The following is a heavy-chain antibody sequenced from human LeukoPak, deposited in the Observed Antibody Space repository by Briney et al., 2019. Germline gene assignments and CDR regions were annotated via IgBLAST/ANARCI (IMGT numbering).Heavy chain of an antibody. CDR3: ARRGSYYNFDY. CDR1: GYSISSGYY. Sequence: SETLSLTCAVSGYSISSGYYWGWIRQPPGKGQEWIGSIYHSGITYYNPSPKSRVTISVDTSKNQFSLKLISVTAADTAVYYCARRGSYYNFDYWGQGTLVTVSS. J-gene: IGHJ4*02. D-gene: IGHD1-26*01. CDR2: IYHSGIT. V-gene: IGHV4-38-2*01.